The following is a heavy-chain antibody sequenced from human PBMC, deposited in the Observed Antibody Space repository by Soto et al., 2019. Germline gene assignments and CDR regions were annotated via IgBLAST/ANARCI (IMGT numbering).Heavy chain of an antibody. J-gene: IGHJ6*02. CDR2: TYQSGSA. V-gene: IGHV4-59*01. CDR1: GGYIISYY. D-gene: IGHD3-9*01. CDR3: ARGGSYYDILTTFYGMDV. Sequence: PSETLSLTYTVAGGYIISYYGSWIRQPPGKGLEWLGYTYQSGSAYYNPSLKSRVTISVDTSKNQFSLKLSSVTAADTAVYYCARGGSYYDILTTFYGMDVWGQGTTVTVSS.